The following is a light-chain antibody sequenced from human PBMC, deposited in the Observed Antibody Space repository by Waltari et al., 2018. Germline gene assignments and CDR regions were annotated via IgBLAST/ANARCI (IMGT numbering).Light chain of an antibody. CDR2: KDT. CDR1: ALPNQF. J-gene: IGLJ2*01. CDR3: QSADNSGTYHVV. Sequence: SYELTQPPSVSVSPGQTARITCSGDALPNQFAFWYQQKPGQAPVLVIYKDTERPSGIPERFSGSTSGTTVTLTISGVQAEDEADYYCQSADNSGTYHVVFGGGTKLTVL. V-gene: IGLV3-25*03.